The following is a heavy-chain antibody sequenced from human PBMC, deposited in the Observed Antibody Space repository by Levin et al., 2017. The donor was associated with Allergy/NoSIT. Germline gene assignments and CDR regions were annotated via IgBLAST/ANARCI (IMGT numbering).Heavy chain of an antibody. CDR2: FAAEDGEA. J-gene: IGHJ3*02. CDR3: ATAWELRGLDI. Sequence: PGESLKISCKISGDTLSELSIQWVRQAPGKGLEWMGSFAAEDGEAVFAQKFQDRLTMTEDTSTDTAYMELRSLISEDTAVYYCATAWELRGLDIWGQGTMVTVSS. CDR1: GDTLSELS. V-gene: IGHV1-24*01. D-gene: IGHD1-7*01.